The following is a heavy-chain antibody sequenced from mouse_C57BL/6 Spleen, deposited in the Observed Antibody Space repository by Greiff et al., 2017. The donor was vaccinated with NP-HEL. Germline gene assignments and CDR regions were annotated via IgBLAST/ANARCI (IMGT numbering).Heavy chain of an antibody. D-gene: IGHD1-1*01. J-gene: IGHJ1*03. CDR2: IWSGGST. CDR1: GFSLTSYG. V-gene: IGHV2-2*01. CDR3: ARGPSTVVDFDV. Sequence: VQLQESGPGLVQPSQSLSITCTVSGFSLTSYGVHWVRQSPGKGLEWLGVIWSGGSTDYNAAFISRLSISKDNSKSQVFFKMNSLQADDTAIYYCARGPSTVVDFDVWGTGTTVTVSS.